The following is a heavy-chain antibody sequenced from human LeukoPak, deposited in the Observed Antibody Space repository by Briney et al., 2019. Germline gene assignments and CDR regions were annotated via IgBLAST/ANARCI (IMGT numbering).Heavy chain of an antibody. V-gene: IGHV3-74*01. CDR2: INSDGSST. CDR1: GFTFSSYW. Sequence: HPGGSLRLSCAASGFTFSSYWMHWVRQAPGKGLVWVSRINSDGSSTSYADSVKGRFTISRDNAKNTLYLQMNSLRAEDTAVYYCARAPVLGYYGSGSYYNWELFDYWGQGTLVTVSS. CDR3: ARAPVLGYYGSGSYYNWELFDY. J-gene: IGHJ4*02. D-gene: IGHD3-10*01.